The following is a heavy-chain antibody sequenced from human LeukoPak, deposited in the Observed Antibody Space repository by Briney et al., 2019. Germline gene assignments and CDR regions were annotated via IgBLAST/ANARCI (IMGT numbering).Heavy chain of an antibody. D-gene: IGHD3-10*01. CDR3: ARYYSGSGSFDY. J-gene: IGHJ4*02. CDR1: GFTFSSYW. V-gene: IGHV3-7*01. CDR2: IKQDGSEK. Sequence: GGSLRLSCAASGFTFSSYWMSWVRQAPGKGLESVANIKQDGSEKYYVDPVKGRFIISRDNAKNSLYLQMNSLRAEDTALYYCARYYSGSGSFDYWGQGTLVTVSS.